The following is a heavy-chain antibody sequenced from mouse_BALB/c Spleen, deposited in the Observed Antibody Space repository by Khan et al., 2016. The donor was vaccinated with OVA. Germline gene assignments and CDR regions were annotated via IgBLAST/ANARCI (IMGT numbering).Heavy chain of an antibody. CDR3: ARSVTITTVVATDFDY. CDR1: GYSITSDYA. J-gene: IGHJ2*01. Sequence: EVQLQESGPGLVNPSQSLSLTCTVTGYSITSDYAWNWIRQFPGNKLEWMGYISYSGRTSYKPSLKSRISITRDTSKNQVFLQLNSVTTEDTASYFCARSVTITTVVATDFDYWGQGTTLTVSS. D-gene: IGHD1-1*01. V-gene: IGHV3-2*02. CDR2: ISYSGRT.